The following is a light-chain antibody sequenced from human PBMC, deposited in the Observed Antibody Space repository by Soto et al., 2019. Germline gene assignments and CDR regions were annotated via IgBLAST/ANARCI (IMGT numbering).Light chain of an antibody. CDR3: QQFGSSPGFT. CDR2: GAS. J-gene: IGKJ3*01. CDR1: QSINNRY. V-gene: IGKV3-20*01. Sequence: EIVLTQSPGTLSLSPGERATLSCRASQSINNRYLACYQQKPGQAPRLLIYGASSRATGIPDRFSGSGSGIDFTLTIRRLQPEEFAVYYCQQFGSSPGFTFGPGTKVDMK.